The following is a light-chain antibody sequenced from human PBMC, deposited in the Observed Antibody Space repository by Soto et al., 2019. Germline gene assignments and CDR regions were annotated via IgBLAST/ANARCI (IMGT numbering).Light chain of an antibody. CDR1: KLGDKY. V-gene: IGLV3-1*01. J-gene: IGLJ1*01. CDR3: QAWDSSTHDV. CDR2: QDS. Sequence: SSELTQPPSVSVSPGQTASITCSGAKLGDKYACWYQQKPGQSPVLVIYQDSKRPSGIPERFSGSNSGNTATLTISGTQAMDEADYYCQAWDSSTHDVFGTGTKVTVL.